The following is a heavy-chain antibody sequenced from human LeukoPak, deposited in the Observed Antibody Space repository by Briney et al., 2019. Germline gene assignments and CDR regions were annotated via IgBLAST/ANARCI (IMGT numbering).Heavy chain of an antibody. Sequence: SETLSLTCTVSGGSISSGSYYWGWIRQPPGKGLEWIGRIYYSGITYYNPSLKSRVTISVDTSKNQFSLKLNSVTAADTAVYYCARVPYDSSGSDWFDPWGQGTLVTVSS. D-gene: IGHD3-22*01. V-gene: IGHV4-39*07. CDR2: IYYSGIT. CDR1: GGSISSGSYY. CDR3: ARVPYDSSGSDWFDP. J-gene: IGHJ5*02.